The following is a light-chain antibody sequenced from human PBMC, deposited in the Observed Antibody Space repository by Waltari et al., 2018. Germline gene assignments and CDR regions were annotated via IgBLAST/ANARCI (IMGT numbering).Light chain of an antibody. Sequence: QSALTQPPSASGSPGQSVAISCTGTSSDVGTYHHVSWYQQHPGKAPELMIFDVSKRPSGVPDRFSGSKSGNTASLTVSGLQATDEADYYCSSYAGSSNWVFGGGTKLTVL. J-gene: IGLJ3*02. CDR3: SSYAGSSNWV. CDR2: DVS. CDR1: SSDVGTYHH. V-gene: IGLV2-8*01.